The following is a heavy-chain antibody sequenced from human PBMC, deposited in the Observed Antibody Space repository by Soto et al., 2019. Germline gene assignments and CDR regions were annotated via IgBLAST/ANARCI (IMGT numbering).Heavy chain of an antibody. J-gene: IGHJ6*02. V-gene: IGHV3-30-3*01. CDR2: ISYDGSNK. Sequence: QVQLVESGGGVVQPGRSLRLSCAASGFTFSSYAMHWVRQAPGKGLEWVAVISYDGSNKYYADSVKGRFTISRDNSKNTLYLQMNSLRAEDTAVYYCARSFMVRGVIAPYGMDVWGLGTTVTVSS. CDR3: ARSFMVRGVIAPYGMDV. D-gene: IGHD3-10*01. CDR1: GFTFSSYA.